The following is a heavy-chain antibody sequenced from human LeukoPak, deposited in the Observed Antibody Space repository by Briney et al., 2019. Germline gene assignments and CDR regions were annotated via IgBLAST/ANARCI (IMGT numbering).Heavy chain of an antibody. J-gene: IGHJ4*02. CDR2: VSPYNDNT. CDR3: ARGSYEDY. D-gene: IGHD3-16*01. Sequence: ASVKVSCKASGYIFTSYGITWVRQAPGQGLEWMGWVSPYNDNTNYAQNLQDRVTMTTDTSATTAYMELRSLRSDDTAVYYCARGSYEDYWGQGTLVTVSS. V-gene: IGHV1-18*01. CDR1: GYIFTSYG.